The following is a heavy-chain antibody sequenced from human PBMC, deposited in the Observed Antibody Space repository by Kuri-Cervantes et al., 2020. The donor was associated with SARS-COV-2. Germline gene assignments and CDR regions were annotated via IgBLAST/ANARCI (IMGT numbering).Heavy chain of an antibody. CDR1: GLTFSVHY. D-gene: IGHD3-3*02. V-gene: IGHV3-72*01. Sequence: GGSLRLSCAASGLTFSVHYLNWIRQAPGKGLEWIGRTRNRANSYTTESAASVKGRFTISRDDSKNSLYLQMNSLKTDDTAVYYCASAFAGLFDYWGQGTLVTVSS. J-gene: IGHJ4*02. CDR3: ASAFAGLFDY. CDR2: TRNRANSYTT.